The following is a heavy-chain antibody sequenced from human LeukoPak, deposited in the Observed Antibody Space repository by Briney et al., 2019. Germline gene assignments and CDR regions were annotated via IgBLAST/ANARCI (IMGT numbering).Heavy chain of an antibody. CDR2: ISGSGGST. V-gene: IGHV3-23*01. D-gene: IGHD4-17*01. CDR3: AKVGLRLGGDY. J-gene: IGHJ4*02. CDR1: GFTFSSFA. Sequence: GGSLRLSCAASGFTFSSFAMTWVRQAPGEGLEWVSTISGSGGSTYYADSVKGRFTISRDNSKNTLYLQMNSLRAEDTAVYYCAKVGLRLGGDYWGQGTLVTVSS.